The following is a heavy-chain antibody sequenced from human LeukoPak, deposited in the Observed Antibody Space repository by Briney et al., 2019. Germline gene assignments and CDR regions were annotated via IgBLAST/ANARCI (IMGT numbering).Heavy chain of an antibody. Sequence: APVKVSCKVSGYTLTELSMHWVRQAPGKGLEWMGGFDPEDGETIYAQKFQDRVTMTEDTSTDTAYMELSSLRSEDTAVYYCATAVPSLYYDPARPSTEDYWGQGTLVTVCS. J-gene: IGHJ4*02. CDR3: ATAVPSLYYDPARPSTEDY. V-gene: IGHV1-24*01. CDR2: FDPEDGET. D-gene: IGHD3-22*01. CDR1: GYTLTELS.